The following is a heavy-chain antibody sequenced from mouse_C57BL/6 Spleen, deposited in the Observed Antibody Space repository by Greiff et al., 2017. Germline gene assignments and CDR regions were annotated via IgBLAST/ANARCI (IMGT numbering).Heavy chain of an antibody. Sequence: EVKLEESGGGLVKPGGSLKLSCAASGFTFSSYTMSWVRQTPEKRLEWVATISGGGGNTYYPDSVKGRFPIARDNAKNTLYLQMSSLRSEDTALYYCARQRLRPGAMDYWGQGTSVTVSS. CDR2: ISGGGGNT. V-gene: IGHV5-9*01. CDR3: ARQRLRPGAMDY. D-gene: IGHD1-2*01. CDR1: GFTFSSYT. J-gene: IGHJ4*01.